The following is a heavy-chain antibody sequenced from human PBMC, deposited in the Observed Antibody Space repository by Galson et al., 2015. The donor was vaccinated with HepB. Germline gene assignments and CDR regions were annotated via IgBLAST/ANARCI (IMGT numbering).Heavy chain of an antibody. CDR1: GFTFSGSA. V-gene: IGHV3-73*01. Sequence: SMRLSCAASGFTFSGSAMHWVRQASGKGLEWVGRIRSKANSYATAYAASVKGRFTISRDDSKNTAYLQMNSLKTEDTAVYYCTSPGGRYSSPLRTDYWGQGTLVTVSS. D-gene: IGHD6-13*01. CDR3: TSPGGRYSSPLRTDY. CDR2: IRSKANSYAT. J-gene: IGHJ4*02.